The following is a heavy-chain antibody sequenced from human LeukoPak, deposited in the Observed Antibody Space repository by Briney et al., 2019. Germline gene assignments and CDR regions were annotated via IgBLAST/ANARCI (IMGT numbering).Heavy chain of an antibody. CDR1: GFTFSSYG. J-gene: IGHJ4*02. CDR2: IWYDGSNK. V-gene: IGHV3-33*01. D-gene: IGHD3-22*01. Sequence: GGSLRLSCAASGFTFSSYGMHWVRQAPGKGLEWVAVIWYDGSNKYYADSVKGRFTISRDNSKNTLYLQMNSLRAEDTAVYYYARGSDDSSGYYYFDYWGQGTLVTVSS. CDR3: ARGSDDSSGYYYFDY.